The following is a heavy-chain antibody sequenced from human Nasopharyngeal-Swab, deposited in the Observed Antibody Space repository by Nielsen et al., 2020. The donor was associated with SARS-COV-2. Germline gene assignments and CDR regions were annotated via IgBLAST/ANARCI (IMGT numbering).Heavy chain of an antibody. CDR1: GFVFSSVW. J-gene: IGHJ4*02. CDR3: TTLHMTCWF. Sequence: GGSLRLSCAASGFVFSSVWMSWVRQAPGKGLEWVGRIKRKAEGGTVEYATAVRGRFSISRDDSRNTLFLQMNRLKSEDTSVYYCTTLHMTCWFWGQGTLVTVSS. D-gene: IGHD3-9*01. V-gene: IGHV3-15*01. CDR2: IKRKAEGGTV.